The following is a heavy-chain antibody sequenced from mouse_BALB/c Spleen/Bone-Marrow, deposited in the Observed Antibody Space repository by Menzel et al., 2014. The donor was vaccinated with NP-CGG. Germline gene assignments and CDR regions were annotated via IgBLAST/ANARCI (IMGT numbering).Heavy chain of an antibody. CDR1: GFDFSRYW. CDR3: ARLHYYSNLFV. Sequence: EVQVVESGGGLVQPGGSLKLSCAASGFDFSRYWMSWVRQAPGKGLEWIGEINPESSTINYTPSLKDKFIISRDNAKNTLYLQMSKVRSEDTALYYCARLHYYSNLFVWGAGTTVTVSS. D-gene: IGHD1-1*01. V-gene: IGHV4-1*02. CDR2: INPESSTI. J-gene: IGHJ1*01.